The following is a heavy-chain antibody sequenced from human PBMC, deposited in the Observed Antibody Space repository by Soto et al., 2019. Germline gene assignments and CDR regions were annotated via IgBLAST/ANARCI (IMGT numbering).Heavy chain of an antibody. D-gene: IGHD3-22*01. J-gene: IGHJ4*02. Sequence: SGPTLVNPTQTLTLTCTFSGFSLSTSGMCVSWIRQPPGKALEWLALIDWDDDKYYSTSLKTRLTISKDTSKNQVVLTMTNMDPVDTATYYCARASYYYDSSGYFDYWGQGTLVTASS. V-gene: IGHV2-70*01. CDR3: ARASYYYDSSGYFDY. CDR1: GFSLSTSGMC. CDR2: IDWDDDK.